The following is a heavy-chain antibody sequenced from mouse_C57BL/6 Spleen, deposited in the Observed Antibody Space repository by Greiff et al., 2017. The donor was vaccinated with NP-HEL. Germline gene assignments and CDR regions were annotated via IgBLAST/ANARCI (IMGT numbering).Heavy chain of an antibody. CDR2: ISDGGSYT. CDR1: GFTFSSYA. CDR3: ARACGSSSYYFDY. J-gene: IGHJ2*01. V-gene: IGHV5-4*01. Sequence: EVQVVESGGGLVKPGGSLKLSCAASGFTFSSYAMSWVRQTPEKRLEWVATISDGGSYTYYPDNVKGRFTITRDNDKTKRYLQMSNMKFEDTAMYYCARACGSSSYYFDYWGQGTTLTVSS. D-gene: IGHD1-1*01.